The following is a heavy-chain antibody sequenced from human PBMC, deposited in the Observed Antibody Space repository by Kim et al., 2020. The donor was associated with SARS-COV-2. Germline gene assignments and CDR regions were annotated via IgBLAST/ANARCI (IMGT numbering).Heavy chain of an antibody. V-gene: IGHV4-39*01. D-gene: IGHD3-22*01. CDR1: GYSIRSPDYY. Sequence: SETLSLTCTVSGYSIRSPDYYWGWIRQPPGKGLEWIGTIFFSGTTYYNPSLRSRITMTVDTSKNQFSLRLRSVTAADTAVYYCALQPYRYHSRSFSSPIDNWGQGALVTVSS. CDR3: ALQPYRYHSRSFSSPIDN. J-gene: IGHJ4*02. CDR2: IFFSGTT.